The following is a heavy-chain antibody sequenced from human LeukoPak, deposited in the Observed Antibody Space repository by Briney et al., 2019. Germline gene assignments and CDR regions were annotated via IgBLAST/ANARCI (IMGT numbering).Heavy chain of an antibody. CDR3: ARDAAVRGAYPPGY. CDR2: IGSGSSYI. CDR1: GFTFSSYS. V-gene: IGHV3-21*01. D-gene: IGHD3-10*01. J-gene: IGHJ4*02. Sequence: GGSLRLSCAASGFTFSSYSMNWVRQAPGKGLEWVSSIGSGSSYIYYADSVKGRFTISRDNAKNSLYLQMNSLRAEDTAVYYCARDAAVRGAYPPGYWGQGTLVTVSS.